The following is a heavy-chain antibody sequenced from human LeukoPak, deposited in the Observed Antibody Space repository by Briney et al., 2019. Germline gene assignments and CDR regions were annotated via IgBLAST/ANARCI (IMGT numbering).Heavy chain of an antibody. CDR2: IYHSGTT. V-gene: IGHV4-30-2*01. CDR3: ARTRSDGYNYFYYYYMDV. J-gene: IGHJ6*03. Sequence: SETLSLTCAVSGGPISSGGYSWSWIRQPPGMGLEWIGYIYHSGTTLYNPSLKSRVTMSIDRSKKQVSLKLSSVTAADTAVYYCARTRSDGYNYFYYYYMDVWGTGTTVTVSS. D-gene: IGHD5-24*01. CDR1: GGPISSGGYS.